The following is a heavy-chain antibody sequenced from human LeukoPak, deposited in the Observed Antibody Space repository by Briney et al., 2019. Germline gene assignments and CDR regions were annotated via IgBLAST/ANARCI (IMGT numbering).Heavy chain of an antibody. CDR1: GYTFTGYY. D-gene: IGHD3-10*01. CDR2: INPNRGGT. J-gene: IGHJ2*01. V-gene: IGHV1-2*02. Sequence: ASVKVSCKASGYTFTGYYMHWVRQAPGQGLEWMGWINPNRGGTNYAQMFQGRVTMTRDTSISTAYMELSRLRSDDTAVYYCARDALLLWLGEFSDQTPNWYFDLWGRGTLVTVSS. CDR3: ARDALLLWLGEFSDQTPNWYFDL.